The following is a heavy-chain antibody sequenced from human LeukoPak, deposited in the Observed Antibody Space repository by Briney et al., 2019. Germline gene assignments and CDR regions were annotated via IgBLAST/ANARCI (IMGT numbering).Heavy chain of an antibody. CDR1: GGSISSSGYS. J-gene: IGHJ4*02. Sequence: SETLSLTCTVSGGSISSSGYSGGWIRQPPGKGLEWIGTIYYSGSTYYNPSLKSRVTISVDTSKNQFSLKLSSVTAADTAVYYCARHEYVAVAGTNPRLSFVFDYWGQGTLVTVSS. CDR2: IYYSGST. V-gene: IGHV4-39*01. D-gene: IGHD6-19*01. CDR3: ARHEYVAVAGTNPRLSFVFDY.